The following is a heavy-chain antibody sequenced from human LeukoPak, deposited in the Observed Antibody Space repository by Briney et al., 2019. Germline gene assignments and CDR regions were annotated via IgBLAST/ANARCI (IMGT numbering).Heavy chain of an antibody. CDR1: GFTISSNY. D-gene: IGHD4-17*01. V-gene: IGHV3-15*01. CDR3: TTDPTTVTWVNWFDP. J-gene: IGHJ5*02. Sequence: GGSLRLSCAASGFTISSNYMSWVRQAPGKGLEWVGRIKSKTDGGTTDYAAPVKGRFTISRDDSKNTLYLQMNSLKTEDTAVYYCTTDPTTVTWVNWFDPWGQGTLVTVSS. CDR2: IKSKTDGGTT.